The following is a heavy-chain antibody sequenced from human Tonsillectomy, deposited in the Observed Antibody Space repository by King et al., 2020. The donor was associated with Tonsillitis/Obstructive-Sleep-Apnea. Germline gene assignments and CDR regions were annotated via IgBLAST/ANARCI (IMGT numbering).Heavy chain of an antibody. CDR3: ARDDYDSSGYYYDKNFDY. CDR1: GFTFSDYY. Sequence: HVQLVESGGGLVKPGGSLRLSCAASGFTFSDYYMSWIRQAPGKGREWGSYISSSSSYTNYADSVKGRLTISRDNAKNSLYLQMNSLRAEDTAVYYCARDDYDSSGYYYDKNFDYWGQGTLVTVSS. CDR2: ISSSSSYT. J-gene: IGHJ4*02. D-gene: IGHD3-22*01. V-gene: IGHV3-11*06.